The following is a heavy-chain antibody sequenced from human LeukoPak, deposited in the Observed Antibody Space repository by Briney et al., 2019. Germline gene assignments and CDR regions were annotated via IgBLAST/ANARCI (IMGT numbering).Heavy chain of an antibody. J-gene: IGHJ3*02. CDR2: IYHSGST. CDR3: ASAGDYNAFDI. V-gene: IGHV4-30-2*01. CDR1: GGSISSGGYS. Sequence: SETLSLTCAVSGGSISSGGYSWSWIRQPPGKGLEWIGYIYHSGSTYYNPSLKSRVIISVDRSKNQFSPKLSSVTAADTAVYYCASAGDYNAFDIWGQGTMVTVSS. D-gene: IGHD4-17*01.